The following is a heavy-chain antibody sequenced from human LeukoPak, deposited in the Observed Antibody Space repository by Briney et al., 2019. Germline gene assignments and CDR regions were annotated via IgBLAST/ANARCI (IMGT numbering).Heavy chain of an antibody. CDR1: GLTVSSYY. V-gene: IGHV3-53*01. D-gene: IGHD5-24*01. J-gene: IGHJ4*02. CDR3: ARAGRDGYNYADY. Sequence: GGSLRLSCAASGLTVSSYYMSWVRQAPGKGLEWVSVIYSGGSTYYADSVKGRFTISRDNSKNTLYLQMNSLRAEDTAVYYCARAGRDGYNYADYWGQGTLVTVSS. CDR2: IYSGGST.